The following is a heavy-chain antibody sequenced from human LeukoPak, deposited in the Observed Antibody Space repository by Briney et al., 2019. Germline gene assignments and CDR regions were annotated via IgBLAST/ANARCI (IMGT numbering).Heavy chain of an antibody. V-gene: IGHV3-23*01. Sequence: QSGGSLRLSCAASGFTLSSFAMSWVRQAPGKGLEWVSAISGSGGSTYYADSVKGRFTISRDNSRNTLYLVMNSLRVDDTAVYYCAKAVDLATISVDIWGQGTMVTVSS. J-gene: IGHJ3*02. CDR3: AKAVDLATISVDI. CDR2: ISGSGGST. CDR1: GFTLSSFA. D-gene: IGHD5-24*01.